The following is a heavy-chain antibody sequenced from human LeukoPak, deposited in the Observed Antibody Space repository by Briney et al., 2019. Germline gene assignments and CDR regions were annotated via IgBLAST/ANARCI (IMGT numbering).Heavy chain of an antibody. J-gene: IGHJ5*02. Sequence: ASVKVSCKASGYPFINYGISRVRQAPGQGLEWMGWISSYSGKTKYAQRIQGRVIMDTDRSTSTAYMELRSLRSDDTAVFYCARDFWVRHSAPAPKDLWGQGTLVTVSS. CDR1: GYPFINYG. CDR3: ARDFWVRHSAPAPKDL. D-gene: IGHD2-2*01. V-gene: IGHV1-18*01. CDR2: ISSYSGKT.